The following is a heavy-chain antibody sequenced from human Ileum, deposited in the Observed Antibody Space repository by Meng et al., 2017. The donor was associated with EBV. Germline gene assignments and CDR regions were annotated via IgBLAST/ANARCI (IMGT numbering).Heavy chain of an antibody. V-gene: IGHV4-39*07. CDR1: GGPISSSNHY. CDR2: IYYSGST. D-gene: IGHD3-22*01. Sequence: QEPGPGLVKPSDTLPLTCPFSGGPISSSNHYWGRIRQPPGKGLEWIANIYYSGSTYYNPSLKSRVTISVDTSKNQFSLKLSSVTAADTAVYYCARVPSYYYDSRGYVTPFDYWGQGTLVTVSS. J-gene: IGHJ4*02. CDR3: ARVPSYYYDSRGYVTPFDY.